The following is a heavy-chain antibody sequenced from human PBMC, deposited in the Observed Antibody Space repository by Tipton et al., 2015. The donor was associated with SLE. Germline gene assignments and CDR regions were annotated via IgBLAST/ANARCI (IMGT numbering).Heavy chain of an antibody. Sequence: GSLRLSCAASGVTFSSYAMSWVRQAPGKGLEWVSSISGSGDNTYYVDSVKGRFTISRDNSKNTLNLQMNSLRDEDTGVYSCAKDLYDGSGHYYAWGQGTLGTVSS. CDR3: AKDLYDGSGHYYA. J-gene: IGHJ4*02. CDR1: GVTFSSYA. V-gene: IGHV3-23*01. CDR2: ISGSGDNT. D-gene: IGHD3-22*01.